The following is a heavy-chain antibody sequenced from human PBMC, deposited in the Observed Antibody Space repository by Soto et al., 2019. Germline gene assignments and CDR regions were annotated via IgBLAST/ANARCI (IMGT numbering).Heavy chain of an antibody. CDR1: GYTFTSYG. CDR2: ISAYNGNT. D-gene: IGHD6-13*01. CDR3: ARVPSKSTGYSSSWDNWFDP. J-gene: IGHJ5*02. V-gene: IGHV1-18*01. Sequence: QVQLVQSGAEVKKPGASVKVSCKASGYTFTSYGISWVRQAPGQGLEWMGWISAYNGNTNYAQKLQGRVTMTTDTSTSTAYMELRSLRSDDTAVDYCARVPSKSTGYSSSWDNWFDPWGQGTLVTVSS.